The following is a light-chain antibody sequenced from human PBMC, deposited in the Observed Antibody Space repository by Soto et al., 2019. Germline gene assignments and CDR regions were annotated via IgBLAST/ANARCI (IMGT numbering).Light chain of an antibody. J-gene: IGKJ5*01. CDR2: GAS. Sequence: IVLTQSPVTLSFAPCEIATLSGSSSQIVSISYLAWYQQKPGQAPRLLIYGASTRATGIPARFSGSGSGPELTLTISSLQSEDFAVYYCQQYNNWPRTLGQGTRLDNK. CDR1: QIVSISY. V-gene: IGKV3-15*01. CDR3: QQYNNWPRT.